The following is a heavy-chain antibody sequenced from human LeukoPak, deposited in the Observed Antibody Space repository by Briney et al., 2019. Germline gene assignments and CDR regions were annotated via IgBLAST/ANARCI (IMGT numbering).Heavy chain of an antibody. J-gene: IGHJ4*02. CDR3: ARTGYSSSWYVGFVDY. D-gene: IGHD6-13*01. Sequence: GGSLRLSCAASGFTFSSYAMHWVRQAPGKGLEWVAVISYDGSNKYYADSVKGRFTISRDNSKNTLYLQMNSLRAEDTAVYYCARTGYSSSWYVGFVDYWGRGTLVTVSS. CDR2: ISYDGSNK. V-gene: IGHV3-30*01. CDR1: GFTFSSYA.